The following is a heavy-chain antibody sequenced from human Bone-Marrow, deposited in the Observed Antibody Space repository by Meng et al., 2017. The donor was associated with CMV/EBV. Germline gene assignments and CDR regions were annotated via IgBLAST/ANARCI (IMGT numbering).Heavy chain of an antibody. Sequence: LSLTCAASGFTFSSYEMNWVRQAPGKGLEWVSYISSSGSTIYYADSVKGRFTISRDNAKNSLYLQMNSLRSEDTAVYYCASPGVRFLEWLLYVYWGQGTLVSV. V-gene: IGHV3-48*03. CDR3: ASPGVRFLEWLLYVY. D-gene: IGHD3-3*01. CDR1: GFTFSSYE. J-gene: IGHJ4*02. CDR2: ISSSGSTI.